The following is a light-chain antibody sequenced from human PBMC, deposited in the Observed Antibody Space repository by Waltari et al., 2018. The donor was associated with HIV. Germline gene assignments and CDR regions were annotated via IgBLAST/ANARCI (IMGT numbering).Light chain of an antibody. CDR3: CSYAGDSTYV. Sequence: QSALAQPASLSGSLGQSITISCTGTSRDVGIYYLVTWYQQYPGKAPQLIIYEDHKRPSGVSDRLSGSKSGTTAFLTISGLQADDEADYYCCSYAGDSTYVFGTGTKVTVL. V-gene: IGLV2-23*01. CDR1: SRDVGIYYL. J-gene: IGLJ1*01. CDR2: EDH.